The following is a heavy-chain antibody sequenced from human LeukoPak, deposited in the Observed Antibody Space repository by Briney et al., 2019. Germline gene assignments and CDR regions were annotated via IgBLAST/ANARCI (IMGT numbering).Heavy chain of an antibody. J-gene: IGHJ4*02. CDR3: AKDIHIVGAGGVDY. CDR1: GFIFDDYT. D-gene: IGHD1-26*01. V-gene: IGHV3-43*01. CDR2: ISWDGGTT. Sequence: PGGSLRLSCAASGFIFDDYTMHWVRQTPGKGLEWVSLISWDGGTTYYADSVKGRFTISRDNSKNSLYLQMNSLRPEDTAFYYCAKDIHIVGAGGVDYWGQGTLVTVSS.